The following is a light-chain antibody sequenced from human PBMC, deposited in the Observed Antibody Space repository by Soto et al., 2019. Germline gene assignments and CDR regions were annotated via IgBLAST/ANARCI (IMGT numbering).Light chain of an antibody. Sequence: EIVLTQSPGTLSLSPGERATLSCRASQSVSSHLAWHQQKPGQAPRLLMYGASTRAAGIPDRFSGSGSGTDFTLTISRLEPEDFAVYYCQQYGSSPGITFGQGTRLEIK. CDR3: QQYGSSPGIT. CDR1: QSVSSH. CDR2: GAS. V-gene: IGKV3-20*01. J-gene: IGKJ5*01.